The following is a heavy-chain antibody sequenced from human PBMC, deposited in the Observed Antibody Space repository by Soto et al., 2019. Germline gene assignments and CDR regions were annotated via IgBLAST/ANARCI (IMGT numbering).Heavy chain of an antibody. CDR1: GFTFSSYG. D-gene: IGHD1-7*01. J-gene: IGHJ4*02. CDR2: SSATGTGT. CDR3: AKDRRAGGNYGFYSDF. Sequence: EVQLLESGGGLVQPGGSLRLSCAASGFTFSSYGMTWVRQAPGKGLEWVSFSSATGTGTYYADSVKGRFTISIDNAKNTVYLQITRLRADDTAVSFCAKDRRAGGNYGFYSDFWGQGALVIVSS. V-gene: IGHV3-23*01.